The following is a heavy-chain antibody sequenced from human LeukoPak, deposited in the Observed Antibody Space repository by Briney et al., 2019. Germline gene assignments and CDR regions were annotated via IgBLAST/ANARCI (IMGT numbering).Heavy chain of an antibody. CDR3: ARGPYSGSYSDY. CDR1: GFTFSSYA. D-gene: IGHD1-26*01. CDR2: ISSSSTI. Sequence: GGSLRLSCAASGFTFSSYAMSWVRQAPGKGLEWVSYISSSSTIYYAEYVKGRFTISRDDAKNSLDLQMKSLRAEDTAVYYRARGPYSGSYSDYWGQGTPVTVSS. V-gene: IGHV3-48*01. J-gene: IGHJ4*02.